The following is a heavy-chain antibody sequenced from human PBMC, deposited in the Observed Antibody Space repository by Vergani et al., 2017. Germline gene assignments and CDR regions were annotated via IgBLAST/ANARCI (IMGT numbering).Heavy chain of an antibody. Sequence: QVQLQESGPGLVKPSQTLSLICSVSGGSISRNDYYWTWIRQPPGKGLEWLGYIYYSGSTYYNPPFKSRLTMAVDTSKNQFSLELSSVTASDTAMYYCASKPTGTTWCSVKYYFDFWGQGTLVAVSS. J-gene: IGHJ4*02. CDR2: IYYSGST. V-gene: IGHV4-30-4*08. CDR3: ASKPTGTTWCSVKYYFDF. D-gene: IGHD4/OR15-4a*01. CDR1: GGSISRNDYY.